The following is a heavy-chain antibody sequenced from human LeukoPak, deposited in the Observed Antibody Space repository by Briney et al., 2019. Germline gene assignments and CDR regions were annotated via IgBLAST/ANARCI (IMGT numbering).Heavy chain of an antibody. Sequence: GGSLRLPCAASGFTFSSYAMSWVRQAPGKGLEWVSAISGSGGSTYYADSVKGRFTISRDNSKNTLYLQMNSLRAEDTAVYYCATRGGMIVVVTWGQGTLVTASP. CDR3: ATRGGMIVVVT. J-gene: IGHJ5*02. V-gene: IGHV3-23*01. D-gene: IGHD3-22*01. CDR2: ISGSGGST. CDR1: GFTFSSYA.